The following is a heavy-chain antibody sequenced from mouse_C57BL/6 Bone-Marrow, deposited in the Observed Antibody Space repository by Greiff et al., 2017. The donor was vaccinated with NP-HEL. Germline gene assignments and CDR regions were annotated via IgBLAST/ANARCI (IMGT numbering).Heavy chain of an antibody. CDR1: GYTFTNYW. V-gene: IGHV1-63*01. CDR3: AREGHYYGSSYWFAY. D-gene: IGHD1-1*01. J-gene: IGHJ3*01. Sequence: QVQLQQSGAELVRPGTSVKMSCKASGYTFTNYWIGWAKQRPGHGLEWIGDIYPGGGYTNYNEKFKGKATLTADKSSSTAYMQFSSLTSEDSAIYYGAREGHYYGSSYWFAYWGQGTLVTVSA. CDR2: IYPGGGYT.